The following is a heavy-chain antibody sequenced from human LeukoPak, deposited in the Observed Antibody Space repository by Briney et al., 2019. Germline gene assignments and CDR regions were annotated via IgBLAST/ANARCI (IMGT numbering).Heavy chain of an antibody. V-gene: IGHV4-30-4*08. CDR2: IYYSGST. J-gene: IGHJ4*02. Sequence: PSETLSLTCTVSGGSISSGDYYWSWIRQPPGKGLEWIGYIYYSGSTYYNPSLKSRVTISVDTSKNQFSLKLSSVTAADTAVYYCARTYTERLPFDYWGQGTLVTVSS. CDR1: GGSISSGDYY. D-gene: IGHD5-18*01. CDR3: ARTYTERLPFDY.